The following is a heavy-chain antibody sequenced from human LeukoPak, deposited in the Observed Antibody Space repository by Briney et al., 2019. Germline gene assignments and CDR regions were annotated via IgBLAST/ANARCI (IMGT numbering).Heavy chain of an antibody. CDR2: IIPIFGTA. Sequence: GSSVKVSCKASGGTFSSYAISWVRQAPGQGLEWMGGIIPIFGTANYAQKFQGRVTITTDESTSTAYMELSSLRSEDTAVYYCARSHTIFGVVFFDYRGQGTLVTVSS. V-gene: IGHV1-69*05. CDR3: ARSHTIFGVVFFDY. D-gene: IGHD3-3*01. J-gene: IGHJ4*02. CDR1: GGTFSSYA.